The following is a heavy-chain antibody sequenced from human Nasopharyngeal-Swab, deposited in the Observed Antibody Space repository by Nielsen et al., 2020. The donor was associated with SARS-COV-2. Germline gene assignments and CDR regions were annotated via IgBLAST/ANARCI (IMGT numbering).Heavy chain of an antibody. J-gene: IGHJ4*02. D-gene: IGHD6-13*01. V-gene: IGHV4-34*01. Sequence: ESLKISCAVYGGSFSGYYWSWIRQPPGKGLERIGEINHSGSTNYNPSLKSRVTISVDTSKNQFSLKLSSVTAADTAVYYCARCIAAAGPAPDYWGQGTLVTVSS. CDR1: GGSFSGYY. CDR2: INHSGST. CDR3: ARCIAAAGPAPDY.